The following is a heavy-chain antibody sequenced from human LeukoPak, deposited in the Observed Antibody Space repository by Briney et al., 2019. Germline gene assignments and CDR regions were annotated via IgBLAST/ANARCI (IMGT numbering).Heavy chain of an antibody. CDR1: GFTFSSYS. J-gene: IGHJ4*02. CDR3: ARGSGYEDYYFDY. Sequence: PGGSLRPSCAASGFTFSSYSMNWVRQAPGKGLEWVSSISSSSSYIYYADSVKGRFTISRDNAENSLYLQMNSLRAEDTAVYYCARGSGYEDYYFDYWGQGTLVTVSS. V-gene: IGHV3-21*01. CDR2: ISSSSSYI. D-gene: IGHD5-12*01.